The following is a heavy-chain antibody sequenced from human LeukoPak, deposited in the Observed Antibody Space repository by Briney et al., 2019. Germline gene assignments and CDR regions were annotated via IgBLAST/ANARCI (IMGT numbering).Heavy chain of an antibody. CDR1: GFTCSSYA. CDR2: ISGSGGST. Sequence: GGSLRRSCAASGFTCSSYAMSWVRQAPGKGLEWVSAISGSGGSTYYADSVKGRFTISRDNSKNTLYLQMNSLRAEDTAVYYCAKESSVSSWHYFDYWGQGTLVTVSS. CDR3: AKESSVSSWHYFDY. D-gene: IGHD6-13*01. J-gene: IGHJ4*02. V-gene: IGHV3-23*01.